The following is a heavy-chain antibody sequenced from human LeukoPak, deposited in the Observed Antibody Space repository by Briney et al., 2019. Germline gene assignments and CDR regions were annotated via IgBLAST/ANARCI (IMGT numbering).Heavy chain of an antibody. J-gene: IGHJ4*02. CDR1: GGSFSGYY. CDR3: ARQWLVSPLFDY. Sequence: SETLSLTCAVYGGSFSGYYWSWIRQPPRKGLEWIGEINHSGSTNYNPSLKSRVTISVDTSKNQLSLKLSSMTAADTAVYYCARQWLVSPLFDYWGQGTLVTVSS. D-gene: IGHD6-19*01. CDR2: INHSGST. V-gene: IGHV4-34*01.